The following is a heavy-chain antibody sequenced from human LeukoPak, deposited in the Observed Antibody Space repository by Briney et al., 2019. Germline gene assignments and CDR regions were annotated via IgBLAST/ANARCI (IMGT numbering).Heavy chain of an antibody. D-gene: IGHD6-13*01. CDR2: IYHSGST. V-gene: IGHV4-39*07. Sequence: PSETLSLTCTVSGGSISSSHYYWGWIRQPPGKGLEWIGSIYHSGSTYYNPSLKSRVTISVDTSKNQFSLKLSSVTAADTAVYYCARLTGSSWELFDYWGQGTLVTVSS. CDR3: ARLTGSSWELFDY. CDR1: GGSISSSHYY. J-gene: IGHJ4*02.